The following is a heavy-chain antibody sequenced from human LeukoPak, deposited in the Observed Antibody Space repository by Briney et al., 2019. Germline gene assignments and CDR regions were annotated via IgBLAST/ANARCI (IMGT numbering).Heavy chain of an antibody. CDR1: GFPFSSYA. Sequence: GALRLSCAASGFPFSSYAVTWVRQAPGKGLEWVSDISGTGGSSGATYYADSVKGRFTISRDNSKNTLYLQVNSLRAEDTAVYYCAKASENGISQLDYWGQGTLVTVSS. CDR2: ISGTGGSSGAT. V-gene: IGHV3-23*01. J-gene: IGHJ4*02. D-gene: IGHD2/OR15-2a*01. CDR3: AKASENGISQLDY.